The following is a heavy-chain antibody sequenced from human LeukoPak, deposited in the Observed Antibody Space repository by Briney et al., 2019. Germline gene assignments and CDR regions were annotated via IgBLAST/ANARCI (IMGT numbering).Heavy chain of an antibody. CDR2: IKQDGSEK. Sequence: PGGSLRLSCAASGFTFSSYWMSWARQAPGKGLEWVANIKQDGSEKYYVDSVKGRFTISRDNAKNSLYLQMNSLRAEDTAVYYCARDASGARSTSFYYYMDVWGKGTTVTVSS. CDR1: GFTFSSYW. J-gene: IGHJ6*03. V-gene: IGHV3-7*01. CDR3: ARDASGARSTSFYYYMDV. D-gene: IGHD2-2*01.